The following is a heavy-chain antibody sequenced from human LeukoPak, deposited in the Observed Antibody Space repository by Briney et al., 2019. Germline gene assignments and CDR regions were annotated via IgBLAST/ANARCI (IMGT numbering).Heavy chain of an antibody. CDR1: GGSISSYY. V-gene: IGHV4-39*01. CDR3: ARLSGGTQWLAPFDY. Sequence: SETLSLTCTVSGGSISSYYWDWIRQPPGKGLEWIGTIYYSGSTYYNASLKSRLTISVDTSKNQFSLKLSSVTAADTAVYYCARLSGGTQWLAPFDYWGQGTLVTVSS. J-gene: IGHJ4*02. CDR2: IYYSGST. D-gene: IGHD6-19*01.